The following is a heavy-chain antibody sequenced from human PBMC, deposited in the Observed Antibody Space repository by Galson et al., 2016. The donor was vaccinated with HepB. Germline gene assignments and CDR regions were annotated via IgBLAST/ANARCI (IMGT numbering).Heavy chain of an antibody. D-gene: IGHD3-16*01. Sequence: SLRLSCAASGFTFNAYAMSWVRQSPGKGLEWVSAITSSGVGTFYTDSVKGRFTISRDNSKNTLYLQMNSLRVEDTATYFCAQRRLGLGNFYFDYWGQGTLVTVSP. J-gene: IGHJ4*02. V-gene: IGHV3-23*01. CDR3: AQRRLGLGNFYFDY. CDR1: GFTFNAYA. CDR2: ITSSGVGT.